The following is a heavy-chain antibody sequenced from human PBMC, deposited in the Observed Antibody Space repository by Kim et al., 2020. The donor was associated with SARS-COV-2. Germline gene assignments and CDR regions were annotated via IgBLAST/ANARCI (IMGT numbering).Heavy chain of an antibody. CDR2: ISPTGAV. J-gene: IGHJ4*02. Sequence: GGSLRLSCAASGFTLSVHDMSWVRQAPGEGLEWISYISPTGAVHYADSVKGRFTISRDIAKSSLFLQMNSLRGEDTATYYCARGWLENWGQGTLVTVSS. CDR1: GFTLSVHD. CDR3: ARGWLEN. D-gene: IGHD6-19*01. V-gene: IGHV3-48*03.